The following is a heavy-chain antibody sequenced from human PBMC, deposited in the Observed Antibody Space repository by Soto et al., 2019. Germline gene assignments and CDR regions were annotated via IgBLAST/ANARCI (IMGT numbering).Heavy chain of an antibody. D-gene: IGHD2-2*01. CDR3: AKDIVVVPAAIYYYYGMDV. J-gene: IGHJ6*02. Sequence: QVQLVESGGGVVQPGRSLRLSCAASGFTFSSYGMHWVRQAPGKGLEWVAVISYDGSNKYYADSVKGRFTISRDNSKNPLYLQMNSLRAEDTAVYYCAKDIVVVPAAIYYYYGMDVWGQGTTVTVSS. V-gene: IGHV3-30*18. CDR2: ISYDGSNK. CDR1: GFTFSSYG.